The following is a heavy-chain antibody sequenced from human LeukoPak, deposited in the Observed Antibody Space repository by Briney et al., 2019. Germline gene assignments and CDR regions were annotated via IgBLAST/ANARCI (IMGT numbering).Heavy chain of an antibody. J-gene: IGHJ4*02. V-gene: IGHV3-23*01. CDR1: GFTFSSYA. Sequence: GGSLRLSCAASGFTFSSYAMSWVRQAPGKGLEWVSAISGSGGSTYYADSVKGRFTISRDNSKNTLYLQMNGLRAEDTAVYYCAKFLPTHIVVANYYFDYWGQGTLVTVSS. CDR2: ISGSGGST. D-gene: IGHD2-21*01. CDR3: AKFLPTHIVVANYYFDY.